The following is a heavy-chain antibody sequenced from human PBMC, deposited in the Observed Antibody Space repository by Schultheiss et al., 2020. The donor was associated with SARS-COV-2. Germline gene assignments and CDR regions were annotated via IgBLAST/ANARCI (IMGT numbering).Heavy chain of an antibody. CDR2: ISSSGSTI. Sequence: GESLKISCAASGFTFSDYYMSWIRQAPGKGLEWVSYISSSGSTIYYADSVKGRFTISRDNAKNSLYLQMNSLRAEDTAVYYCAKAKVVNDAFDIWGQGTMVTVSS. CDR3: AKAKVVNDAFDI. CDR1: GFTFSDYY. D-gene: IGHD2-15*01. V-gene: IGHV3-11*01. J-gene: IGHJ3*02.